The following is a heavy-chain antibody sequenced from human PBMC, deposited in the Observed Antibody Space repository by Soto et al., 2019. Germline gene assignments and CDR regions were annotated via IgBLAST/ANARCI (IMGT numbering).Heavy chain of an antibody. V-gene: IGHV3-53*01. J-gene: IGHJ6*02. CDR2: LHGSGST. Sequence: GGSLRLSCVASGFTVSTNYLSWVRQVPGKGLEWVSVLHGSGSTSYADSVKGRFTISRDNARNTFYLQMNSLRVEDTAVYYCARKPPAAIQGWAYGMDVWGQGTTVTVSS. CDR3: ARKPPAAIQGWAYGMDV. CDR1: GFTVSTNY. D-gene: IGHD2-2*01.